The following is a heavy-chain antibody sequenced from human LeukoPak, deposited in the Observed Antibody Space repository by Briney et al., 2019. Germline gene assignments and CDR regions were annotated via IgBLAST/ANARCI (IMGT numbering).Heavy chain of an antibody. CDR2: ISYDGTNK. D-gene: IGHD3-3*01. V-gene: IGHV3-30*18. CDR1: GFTFSNYD. J-gene: IGHJ4*02. Sequence: GGSLRLSCAASGFTFSNYDMHWVRQAPGKGLEWVAVISYDGTNKYYADSVKGRFTISRDNSKSTLYLQMNNLRAEDTAVYYCAKENDFVYWGQGTLVTVSS. CDR3: AKENDFVY.